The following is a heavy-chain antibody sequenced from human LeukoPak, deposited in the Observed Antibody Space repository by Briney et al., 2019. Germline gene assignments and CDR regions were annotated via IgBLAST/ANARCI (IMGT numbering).Heavy chain of an antibody. CDR2: IRYDGSNK. J-gene: IGHJ6*03. CDR1: GFTFSSYA. D-gene: IGHD3-3*01. V-gene: IGHV3-30*02. Sequence: PGGSLRLSCAASGFTFSSYAMHWVRQAPGKGLEWVAFIRYDGSNKYYADSVKGRFTISRDNSKNTLYLQMNSLRAEDTAVYYCAKDRSIFGVVYYYMDVWGKGTTVTVSS. CDR3: AKDRSIFGVVYYYMDV.